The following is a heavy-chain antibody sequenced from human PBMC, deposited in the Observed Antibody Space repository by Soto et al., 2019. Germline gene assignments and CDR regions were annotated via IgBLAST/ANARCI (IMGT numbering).Heavy chain of an antibody. Sequence: SETLSLTCAVYGGSFSGYYWSWIRQPPGKGLEWIGEINHSGSTNYNPSLKSRVTISVDTSKNQFSLKLSSVTAAGTAVYYCARVRHSSSYWFDPWGQGTLVTVSS. CDR1: GGSFSGYY. D-gene: IGHD6-13*01. CDR2: INHSGST. CDR3: ARVRHSSSYWFDP. J-gene: IGHJ5*02. V-gene: IGHV4-34*01.